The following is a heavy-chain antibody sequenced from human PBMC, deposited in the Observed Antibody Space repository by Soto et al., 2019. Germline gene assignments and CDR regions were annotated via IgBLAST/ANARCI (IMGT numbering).Heavy chain of an antibody. Sequence: GGSLRLSCAASGFTVSSNYMSWVRQAPGKGLEWVSVIYSGGSTYYADSVKGRFTISRDNSKNTLYLQMNSLRAEDTAVYYCASSELSEPNYYYYMDVWGKGTTVTVSS. CDR1: GFTVSSNY. V-gene: IGHV3-66*01. CDR2: IYSGGST. CDR3: ASSELSEPNYYYYMDV. J-gene: IGHJ6*03. D-gene: IGHD1-7*01.